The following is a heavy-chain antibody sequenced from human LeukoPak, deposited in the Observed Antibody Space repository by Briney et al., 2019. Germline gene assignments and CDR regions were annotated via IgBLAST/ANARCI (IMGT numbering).Heavy chain of an antibody. CDR2: IDYRGST. CDR3: ARGGNLNWFDP. J-gene: IGHJ5*02. Sequence: PSQTLSRTCTVSGGSISSGGYYWSWLRQHPGKGLEWIGYIDYRGSTYYNPSLKSRVNISVDTFKNQFSLKLSSVTAADTAVYYCARGGNLNWFDPWGKGTLVTVSS. V-gene: IGHV4-31*03. CDR1: GGSISSGGYY. D-gene: IGHD4-23*01.